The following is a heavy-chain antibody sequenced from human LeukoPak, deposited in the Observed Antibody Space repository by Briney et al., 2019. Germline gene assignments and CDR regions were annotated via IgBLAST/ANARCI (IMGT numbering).Heavy chain of an antibody. V-gene: IGHV3-48*03. CDR3: ARAGVGSGWYGTGYYDMDV. J-gene: IGHJ6*04. CDR1: GFTFSSYE. Sequence: QPGGSLRLSCAASGFTFSSYEMNWVRQAPGKGLEWVSYISSSGSTIYYADSVKGRFTISRDNAKDSLYLQMNSLRAEDTAVYYCARAGVGSGWYGTGYYDMDVWGKGTTVTVSS. D-gene: IGHD6-19*01. CDR2: ISSSGSTI.